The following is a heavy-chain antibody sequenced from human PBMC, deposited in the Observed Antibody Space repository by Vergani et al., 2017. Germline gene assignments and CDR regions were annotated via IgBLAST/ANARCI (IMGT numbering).Heavy chain of an antibody. Sequence: QVRLVESGGGVVQPGGSLRLSCAASGFTFSSFGLHWVRQAPGKGLEWVAFTQYDGNSKYYLHSVEGRFTISRDNSENTLFLQMKNLRPEDTAVYYCAKGDVAMVSRNSYYYGMDVWGQGTTVTVFS. CDR1: GFTFSSFG. J-gene: IGHJ6*02. V-gene: IGHV3-30*02. CDR3: AKGDVAMVSRNSYYYGMDV. CDR2: TQYDGNSK. D-gene: IGHD5-18*01.